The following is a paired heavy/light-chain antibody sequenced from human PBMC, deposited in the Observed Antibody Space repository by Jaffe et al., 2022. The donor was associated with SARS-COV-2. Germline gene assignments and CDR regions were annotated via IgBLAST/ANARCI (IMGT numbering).Light chain of an antibody. CDR1: SSNIGAGYD. CDR2: GNS. CDR3: QSYDSSLSDSVV. Sequence: QSVLTQPPSVSGAPGQRVTISCTGGSSNIGAGYDVHWYQQFPGTAPKLLISGNSNRPSGVPDRFSGSKSGTSASLAITGLQAEDEAAYYCQSYDSSLSDSVVFGGGTKLTVL. V-gene: IGLV1-40*01. J-gene: IGLJ2*01.
Heavy chain of an antibody. CDR2: IYPGDSGT. J-gene: IGHJ3*02. CDR1: GYRFSHYW. CDR3: ARPTTIIVLEDAFNI. Sequence: EVQLVQSGAEVKKPGESLKISCKASGYRFSHYWIAWVRQMPGKGLEWMGAIYPGDSGTRYSPSFQGQVTISVDKSISTAYLQWNSLKASDTALYYCARPTTIIVLEDAFNIWGQGTVVTVSS. V-gene: IGHV5-51*01. D-gene: IGHD3-22*01.